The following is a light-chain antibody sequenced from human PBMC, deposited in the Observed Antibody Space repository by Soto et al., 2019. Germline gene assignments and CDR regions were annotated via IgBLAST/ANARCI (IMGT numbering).Light chain of an antibody. V-gene: IGKV3-15*01. Sequence: EIVMTQSPATLSVSPGERATLSCRASQSVSNKLAWYQQKPGQAPRLLIYGASTRATGIPARFSGSGSGTEFTLTISSLQSEDFAVYYCQQYNNWPVAFGQGTKVEIK. CDR3: QQYNNWPVA. CDR1: QSVSNK. CDR2: GAS. J-gene: IGKJ1*01.